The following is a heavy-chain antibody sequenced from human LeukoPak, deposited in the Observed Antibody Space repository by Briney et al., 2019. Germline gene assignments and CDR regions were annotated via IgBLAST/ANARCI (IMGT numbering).Heavy chain of an antibody. CDR3: ARDVEQGVTIFGVVIGAFDI. V-gene: IGHV3-33*01. CDR2: IWYDGSNK. J-gene: IGHJ3*02. D-gene: IGHD3-3*01. CDR1: GFTFSSYG. Sequence: PGGSLRLPCAASGFTFSSYGMHWVRQAPGKGLEWVAVIWYDGSNKYYADSVKGRFTIPRDNSKNTLYLQMNSLRAEDTAVYYCARDVEQGVTIFGVVIGAFDIWGQGTMVTVSS.